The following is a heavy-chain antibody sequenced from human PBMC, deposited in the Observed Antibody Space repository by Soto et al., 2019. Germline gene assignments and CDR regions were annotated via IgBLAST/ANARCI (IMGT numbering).Heavy chain of an antibody. Sequence: QLHLRASGPGLGKPSETLSLTCTVSGGSITSSSYYWGWIRQPPGKGLEWIGSIYYSGSTYYNPSLKSRVTLSVDTSKNQFSLKLSAVTAADTAVYYCATQEVGGSYVYTFDPWGQGTLVTVSS. D-gene: IGHD1-26*01. CDR1: GGSITSSSYY. CDR3: ATQEVGGSYVYTFDP. V-gene: IGHV4-39*01. CDR2: IYYSGST. J-gene: IGHJ5*02.